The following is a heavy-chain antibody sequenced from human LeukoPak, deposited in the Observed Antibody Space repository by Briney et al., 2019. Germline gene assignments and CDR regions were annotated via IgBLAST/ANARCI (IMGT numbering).Heavy chain of an antibody. CDR3: STGPDRYYFDY. CDR2: IKSKTDGGTT. Sequence: PGGSLRLSCAASGFTFSNAWMSWVRQAPGKGLEWVGRIKSKTDGGTTGYAAPVKGRFTISRDDSKNTLYLQMNSLKTEDTAVYYCSTGPDRYYFDYWGQGTLVTVSS. CDR1: GFTFSNAW. V-gene: IGHV3-15*01. J-gene: IGHJ4*02.